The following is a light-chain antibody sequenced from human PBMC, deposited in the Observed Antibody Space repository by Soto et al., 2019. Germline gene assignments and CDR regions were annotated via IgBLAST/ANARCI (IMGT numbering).Light chain of an antibody. V-gene: IGKV2-28*01. CDR2: LGS. CDR3: MQALQTPRT. CDR1: QTLLHSNAYNY. J-gene: IGKJ2*01. Sequence: DIVMTQSPLSLPVTPGEPASISCRTSQTLLHSNAYNYLDWYLQKPGQSPQLLTYLGSNRASGVPDRFSGSGSGTDFTLKISRVEAEDVGVYYCMQALQTPRTFGQGTKLEIK.